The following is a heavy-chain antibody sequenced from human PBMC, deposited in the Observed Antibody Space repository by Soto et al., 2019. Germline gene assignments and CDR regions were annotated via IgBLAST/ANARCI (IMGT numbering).Heavy chain of an antibody. V-gene: IGHV4-4*02. CDR3: ARQMTGTTAFDY. Sequence: QVQLQESGPGLVKPSGTLSLTCAVSSGSISSSNWWIWVRQPPGKVLEWIGEIYHSGSTNYNPSHKSQVTMSVDKSKNQFSLNLSSVTAADTAVYFCARQMTGTTAFDYWGQGTLVTVSS. CDR1: SGSISSSNW. CDR2: IYHSGST. D-gene: IGHD1-7*01. J-gene: IGHJ4*02.